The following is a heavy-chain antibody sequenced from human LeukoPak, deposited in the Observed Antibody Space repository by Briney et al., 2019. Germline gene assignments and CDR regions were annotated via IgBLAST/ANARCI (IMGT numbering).Heavy chain of an antibody. J-gene: IGHJ3*02. CDR2: IYSGGST. Sequence: GGSLRLSCAASGFTVSSNYMSWVRQAPGKGLEWVSVIYSGGSTYYADSVKGRFTISRDNSKNTLYLQMNSLRAEDTAVYYCARGDPSGSYYNDAFDIWGQGTMVTVSS. V-gene: IGHV3-53*01. CDR3: ARGDPSGSYYNDAFDI. D-gene: IGHD1-26*01. CDR1: GFTVSSNY.